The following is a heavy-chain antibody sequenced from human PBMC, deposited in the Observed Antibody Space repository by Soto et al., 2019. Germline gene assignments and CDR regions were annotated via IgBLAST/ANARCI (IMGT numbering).Heavy chain of an antibody. J-gene: IGHJ6*02. V-gene: IGHV4-59*01. CDR2: IYYSGST. CDR1: GGSISSYY. D-gene: IGHD5-12*01. Sequence: SETLSLTCTVSGGSISSYYWSWIRQPPGKGLEWIGYIYYSGSTNYNPSLKSRVTISVDTSKNQFSLKLSSVTAADTAVYYCARDHVGSGYDRYQKSYYYYGMDVWGQGTTVTVSS. CDR3: ARDHVGSGYDRYQKSYYYYGMDV.